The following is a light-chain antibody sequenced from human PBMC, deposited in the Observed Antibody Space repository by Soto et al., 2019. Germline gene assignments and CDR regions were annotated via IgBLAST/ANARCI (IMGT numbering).Light chain of an antibody. CDR3: SSYTTSGTPV. CDR1: SSDVGGYNY. CDR2: EVS. J-gene: IGLJ3*02. V-gene: IGLV2-14*01. Sequence: QSALTQPASVSGSPGQSITISCTGTSSDVGGYNYLSWYQQNPGKAPKVMIYEVSNRPSGVSNRFSGSKSGNTASLTISGLQDEDEADYYCSSYTTSGTPVFGGGTKLTVL.